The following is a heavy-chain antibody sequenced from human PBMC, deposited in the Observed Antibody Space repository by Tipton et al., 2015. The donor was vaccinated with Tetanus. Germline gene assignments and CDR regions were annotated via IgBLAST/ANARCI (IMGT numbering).Heavy chain of an antibody. J-gene: IGHJ4*02. V-gene: IGHV4-34*01. Sequence: LRLSCAVSGGSFSGYHWSWIRQSPGKGLEWIGEINHSGYTSYNPSLKSRVTISVDSSKNHLSLNLTSVTAADTAVYYCARHLTYTYTSRYFDYWGLGTLVTVSS. CDR1: GGSFSGYH. CDR3: ARHLTYTYTSRYFDY. D-gene: IGHD5-18*01. CDR2: INHSGYT.